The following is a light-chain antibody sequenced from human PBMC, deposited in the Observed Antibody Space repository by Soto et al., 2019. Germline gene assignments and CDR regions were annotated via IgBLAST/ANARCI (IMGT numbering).Light chain of an antibody. J-gene: IGKJ4*01. V-gene: IGKV3-20*01. CDR3: QQYVGSPTT. CDR1: QSVSSSY. CDR2: GAS. Sequence: EIVLTQSPGTLSLSPGEKATLSCRASQSVSSSYLAWYQQKPGQDPRLLIYGASSRATGIPDRFSGSGSGTDFTLTISRLEPEDFAVYYCQQYVGSPTTFGGGTKVEIK.